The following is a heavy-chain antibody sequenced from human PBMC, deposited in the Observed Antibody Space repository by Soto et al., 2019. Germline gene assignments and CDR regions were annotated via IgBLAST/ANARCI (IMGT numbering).Heavy chain of an antibody. Sequence: SETLSLTCAVYGGPFSDHFWTWIRQSPGNGLEWIGDINHRGSSTYNPSLKSRLTLSLDTSKSQFSLSLSDVTAADTAVYYCARILVGAFDFWGQGALVTVS. J-gene: IGHJ4*02. CDR3: ARILVGAFDF. CDR1: GGPFSDHF. D-gene: IGHD1-26*01. V-gene: IGHV4-34*01. CDR2: INHRGSS.